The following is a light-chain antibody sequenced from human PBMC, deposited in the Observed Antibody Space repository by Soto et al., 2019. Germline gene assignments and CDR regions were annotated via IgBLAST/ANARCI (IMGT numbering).Light chain of an antibody. CDR2: EVT. Sequence: QSVLTQPASVSGSPGQSITISCSGTSSDVGTYNLVSWYQQYPGKAPRLMIYEVTKRPSGVSNRFSGSKSGNTASLTISGLQPEDEADYYCCSYAGSSSSIFGTGTKVTVL. CDR1: SSDVGTYNL. J-gene: IGLJ1*01. CDR3: CSYAGSSSSI. V-gene: IGLV2-23*02.